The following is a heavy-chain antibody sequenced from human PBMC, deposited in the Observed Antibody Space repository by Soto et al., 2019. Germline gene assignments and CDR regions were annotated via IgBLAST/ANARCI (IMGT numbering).Heavy chain of an antibody. J-gene: IGHJ4*02. CDR3: ARTERNSKYHPLLS. D-gene: IGHD1-1*01. V-gene: IGHV3-7*01. Sequence: GGSLRLSCIASGFSFGNDWMGWVRQAPGKGLEWVANIKEDGSEKLSVDSVRGRFTLSRANAKHSLYLQMKSLRADDTAVYYCARTERNSKYHPLLSWGQGTLVTVSS. CDR2: IKEDGSEK. CDR1: GFSFGNDW.